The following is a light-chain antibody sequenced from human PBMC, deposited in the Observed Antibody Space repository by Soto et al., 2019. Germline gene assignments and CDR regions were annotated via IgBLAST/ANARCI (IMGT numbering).Light chain of an antibody. V-gene: IGKV3-20*01. Sequence: EIVLTQSPGTLSLSPGERATLSCRASQSVTSGYLAWYQQQPNQAPRLLIYGASYRATDIPDRCSGGGSGTDFTLTISSLAPEDFAVYYCQHYSSSPPAITFGQGTRLEIK. J-gene: IGKJ5*01. CDR2: GAS. CDR1: QSVTSGY. CDR3: QHYSSSPPAIT.